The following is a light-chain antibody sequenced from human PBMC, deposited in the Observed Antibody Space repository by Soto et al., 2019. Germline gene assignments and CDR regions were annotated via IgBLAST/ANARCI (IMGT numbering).Light chain of an antibody. V-gene: IGLV2-14*01. CDR2: DVS. J-gene: IGLJ1*01. CDR1: SRDVVGYHY. Sequence: QSVLTQPASVSGSPGQSITISCTGTSRDVVGYHYVSWYQQHPGKAPKLMIYDVSNRPSGVSNRFSGSKSGNTASLTISGLQAEDEADYYCSSYTSSSTPLYVFGTGTKVTVL. CDR3: SSYTSSSTPLYV.